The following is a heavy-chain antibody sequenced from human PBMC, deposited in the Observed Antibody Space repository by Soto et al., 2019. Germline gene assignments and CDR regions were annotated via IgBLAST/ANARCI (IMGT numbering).Heavy chain of an antibody. J-gene: IGHJ4*02. CDR1: GFTFSSYE. CDR2: IDASDSTI. CDR3: AIAERYGSRHFDS. V-gene: IGHV3-48*03. Sequence: PGGSLRLSCAASGFTFSSYEMNWVRQAPGKGLEWVSYIDASDSTIYYADSVKGRFTISRDNAKNSLYLQMNSLRAEDTAIYYCAIAERYGSRHFDSWGQGTLVTVSS. D-gene: IGHD3-10*01.